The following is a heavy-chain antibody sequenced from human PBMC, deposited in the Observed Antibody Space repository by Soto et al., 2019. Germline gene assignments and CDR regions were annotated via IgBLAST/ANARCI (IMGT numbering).Heavy chain of an antibody. V-gene: IGHV5-51*01. CDR1: GYSFTSYW. CDR3: ARLGGYYDILTGYPRVFDY. D-gene: IGHD3-9*01. J-gene: IGHJ4*02. CDR2: IYPGDSDT. Sequence: GESLKISCKGSGYSFTSYWIGWVRQMPGKGLEWMGIIYPGDSDTRYSPSFQGQVTISADKSISTAYLQWSSLKASDTAMYYCARLGGYYDILTGYPRVFDYWGQGTLVTVS.